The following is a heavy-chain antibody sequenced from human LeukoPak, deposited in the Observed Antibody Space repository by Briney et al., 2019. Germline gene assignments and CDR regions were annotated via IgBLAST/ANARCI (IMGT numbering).Heavy chain of an antibody. V-gene: IGHV3-64*01. D-gene: IGHD3-22*01. J-gene: IGHJ4*02. CDR1: RFTFSSYA. CDR2: IGSNGGST. CDR3: ARSLTYYYDSSGYYYPDLFDY. Sequence: GGSLRLSCAASRFTFSSYAMHWVRQAPGKGLEYVSAIGSNGGSTYYANSVKGRFTISRDNSKNTLYLQMGSLRAEDMAVYYCARSLTYYYDSSGYYYPDLFDYWGQGTLVTVSS.